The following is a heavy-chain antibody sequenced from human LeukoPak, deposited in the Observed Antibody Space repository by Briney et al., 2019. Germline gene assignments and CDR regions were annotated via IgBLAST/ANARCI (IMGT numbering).Heavy chain of an antibody. Sequence: GGSLRLSCAASGFTFSSYAMHWVRQSPGKGLEYVSAISSNGGSTYYANSVKGRFTISRDNSKNTLYLQMGSLRAEDMAVYYCAIVYDHAFDYWGQGTLVTVSP. J-gene: IGHJ4*02. D-gene: IGHD3-3*01. CDR3: AIVYDHAFDY. CDR1: GFTFSSYA. CDR2: ISSNGGST. V-gene: IGHV3-64*01.